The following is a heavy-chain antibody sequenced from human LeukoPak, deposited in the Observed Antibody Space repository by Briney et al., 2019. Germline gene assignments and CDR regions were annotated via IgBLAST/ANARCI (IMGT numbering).Heavy chain of an antibody. CDR2: IYYSGST. D-gene: IGHD3-9*01. CDR3: SCARHIVILTGEYHESLNWFDP. Sequence: SETLSLTWTVSGGSISSGSHYWGWIRQPPGKGLEWIGYIYYSGSTYYNPSLKSRVTISVDTSKNQFSLTLRSVTAADTAVYLYSCARHIVILTGEYHESLNWFDPWGQGTLVTVSS. V-gene: IGHV4-31*06. J-gene: IGHJ5*02. CDR1: GGSISSGSHY.